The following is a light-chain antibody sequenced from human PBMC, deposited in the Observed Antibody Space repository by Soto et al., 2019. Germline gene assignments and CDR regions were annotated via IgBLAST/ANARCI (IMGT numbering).Light chain of an antibody. V-gene: IGKV3-15*01. Sequence: EIVMTQSPATLSVSPGERATLSCRASQSISTELAWYQQKPGHPPRLLIYSASTRATGVPARFTGSGSGSEFNLTISGLQSEDFAVYYCQQGHNWPLTFGQGTRLEI. CDR3: QQGHNWPLT. CDR1: QSISTE. J-gene: IGKJ2*01. CDR2: SAS.